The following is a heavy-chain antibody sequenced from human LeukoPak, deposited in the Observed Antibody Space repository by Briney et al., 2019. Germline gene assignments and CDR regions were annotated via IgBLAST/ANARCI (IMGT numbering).Heavy chain of an antibody. CDR1: GYSISSGYY. Sequence: SETLSLTCTVSGYSISSGYYWGWIRQPPGKGLEWIGSIYHSGSTYYNPSLKSRVTISVDTSKNQFSLKLSSVTAADTAVYYCARDEFGRYSGYEGDAFDIWGQGTMVTVSS. D-gene: IGHD5-12*01. J-gene: IGHJ3*02. CDR3: ARDEFGRYSGYEGDAFDI. V-gene: IGHV4-38-2*02. CDR2: IYHSGST.